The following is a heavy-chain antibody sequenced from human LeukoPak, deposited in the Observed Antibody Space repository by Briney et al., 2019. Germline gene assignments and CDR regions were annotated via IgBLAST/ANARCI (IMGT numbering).Heavy chain of an antibody. V-gene: IGHV3-7*05. CDR3: ARVFVWGSYRTDPFDY. Sequence: GGSLRLSCAASGFTFSSYWMSWVRQAPGKGLEWVANVKQDGSEKYYVDSVKGRFTIPRDNAKNSLYLQMNSLRAEDTAVYYCARVFVWGSYRTDPFDYWGQGTLVTVSS. CDR1: GFTFSSYW. J-gene: IGHJ4*02. D-gene: IGHD3-16*02. CDR2: VKQDGSEK.